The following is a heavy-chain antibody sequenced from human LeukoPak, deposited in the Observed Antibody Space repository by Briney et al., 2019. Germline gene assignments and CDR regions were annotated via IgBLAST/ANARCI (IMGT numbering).Heavy chain of an antibody. CDR2: IIPIFGTA. J-gene: IGHJ4*02. CDR1: GGTFSSYA. D-gene: IGHD5-18*01. CDR3: ARDRGYSITFDY. V-gene: IGHV1-69*06. Sequence: ASVKVSCKASGGTFSSYAISWVRQAPGQELEWMGRIIPIFGTANYAQKFQGRVTITADKSTSTAYMELSSLRSEDTAVYYCARDRGYSITFDYWGQGTLVTVSS.